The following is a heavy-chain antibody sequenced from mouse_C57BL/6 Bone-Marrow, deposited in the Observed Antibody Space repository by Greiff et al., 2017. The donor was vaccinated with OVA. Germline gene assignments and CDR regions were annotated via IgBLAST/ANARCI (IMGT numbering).Heavy chain of an antibody. V-gene: IGHV5-17*01. CDR2: ISSGSSTI. J-gene: IGHJ2*01. D-gene: IGHD1-3*01. CDR3: ARSGDDGGFFDD. Sequence: EVQVVESGGGLVKPGGSLKLSCAASGFTFSDYGMHWVRQAPEKGLEWVAYISSGSSTIYYADTVKGRFTISRDNAKNTLFLQMTSLRSEDTAMYYCARSGDDGGFFDDWGQGTTLTVSS. CDR1: GFTFSDYG.